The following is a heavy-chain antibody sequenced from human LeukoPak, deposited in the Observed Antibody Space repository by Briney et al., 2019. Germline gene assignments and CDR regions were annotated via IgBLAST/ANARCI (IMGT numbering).Heavy chain of an antibody. Sequence: PSETLSLTCTVSGGSISSYYWSWIRQPPGKGLEWIGYIYYSGSTNYNPSLKSRVTISVDTSKNQFSLKLSSVTAADTAVYYCARLTSGGYSCGTRYHYYGMDVWGQGTTVTVSS. CDR2: IYYSGST. D-gene: IGHD5-18*01. CDR3: ARLTSGGYSCGTRYHYYGMDV. J-gene: IGHJ6*02. V-gene: IGHV4-59*08. CDR1: GGSISSYY.